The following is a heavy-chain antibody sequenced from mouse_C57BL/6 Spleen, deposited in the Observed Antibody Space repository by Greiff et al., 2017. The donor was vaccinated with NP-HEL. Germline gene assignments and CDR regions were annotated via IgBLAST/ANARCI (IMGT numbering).Heavy chain of an antibody. Sequence: QVQLKESGPGLVAPSPSLSITCTVSGFSLTSYGVDWVRQPPGQGLEWMGGIWGGGSTNYNSALMSRLSTSKDNSKSQVILKMNSRQTDDTAMYYCAKQGVHYAMDYWGQGTSVTVSS. CDR1: GFSLTSYG. CDR2: IWGGGST. J-gene: IGHJ4*01. V-gene: IGHV2-9*01. CDR3: AKQGVHYAMDY.